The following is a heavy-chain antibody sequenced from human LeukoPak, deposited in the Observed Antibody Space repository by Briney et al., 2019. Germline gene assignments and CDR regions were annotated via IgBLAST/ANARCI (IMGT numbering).Heavy chain of an antibody. J-gene: IGHJ4*02. D-gene: IGHD1-26*01. V-gene: IGHV4-4*07. CDR3: ARDNTGSYREFDY. CDR2: IYSGGST. Sequence: NPSETLSLTCTVSGGSISSYYWSWIRQPAGKGLEWIGRIYSGGSTNYNPSLKSRVTMSVDSSNNQFSLKLSSVTAADTAVFYCARDNTGSYREFDYWGQGTLVTVSS. CDR1: GGSISSYY.